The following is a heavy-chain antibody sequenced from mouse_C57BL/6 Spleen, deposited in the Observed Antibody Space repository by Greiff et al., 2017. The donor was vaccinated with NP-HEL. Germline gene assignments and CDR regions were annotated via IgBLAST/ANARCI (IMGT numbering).Heavy chain of an antibody. Sequence: VQLQQSGTELVKPGASVKLSCKASGYTFTSYWMHWVKQRPGQGLEWIGNINPSNGGTNYNEKFKSKATLTVDKSSSTAYMQLSSLTSEDSAVYCCARSEWDYYGSSYWYFDVWGTGTTVTVSS. V-gene: IGHV1-53*01. CDR2: INPSNGGT. D-gene: IGHD1-1*01. CDR1: GYTFTSYW. CDR3: ARSEWDYYGSSYWYFDV. J-gene: IGHJ1*03.